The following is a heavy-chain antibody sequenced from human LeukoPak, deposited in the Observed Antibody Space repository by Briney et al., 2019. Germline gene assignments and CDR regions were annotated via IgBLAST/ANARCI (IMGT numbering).Heavy chain of an antibody. CDR3: AGGGGIAAAGYFDY. J-gene: IGHJ4*02. V-gene: IGHV3-21*05. D-gene: IGHD6-13*01. CDR1: GFTFSSYA. Sequence: GGSLRLSCAASGFTFSSYAMSWVRQAPGKGLEWVSYISSSSSYTNYADSVKGRFTISRDNAKNSLYLQMNSLRAEDTAVYYCAGGGGIAAAGYFDYWGQGTLVTVSS. CDR2: ISSSSSYT.